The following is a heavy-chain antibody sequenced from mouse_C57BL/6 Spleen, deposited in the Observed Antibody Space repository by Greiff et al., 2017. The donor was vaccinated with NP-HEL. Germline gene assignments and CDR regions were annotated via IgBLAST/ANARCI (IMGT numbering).Heavy chain of an antibody. CDR2: IYPGAGDT. Sequence: QVQLQQSGAELVKPGASVTISCKASGYAFSSYWMNWVKQRPGKGLEWIGQIYPGAGDTNYNGKFKGKATLTADKSSSTAYMQLSSLTSEDSAVYYCLCDDNDEDAMDYWGKGTSVTVSS. CDR1: GYAFSSYW. V-gene: IGHV1-80*01. CDR3: LCDDNDEDAMDY. D-gene: IGHD2-4*01. J-gene: IGHJ4*01.